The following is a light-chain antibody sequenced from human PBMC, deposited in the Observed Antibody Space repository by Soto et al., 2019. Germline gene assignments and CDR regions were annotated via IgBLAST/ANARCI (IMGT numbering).Light chain of an antibody. Sequence: ETVLTQAPGTLSLSPRERATNSCRDSQKVKSSYLAWYQQKPGHAPRLLIYGVSSRATGTPDRFSGSGSGTDFTFTICRLEPEDFAVYYCQQYGNSPRTFGQGTKVDIK. J-gene: IGKJ1*01. CDR1: QKVKSSY. CDR3: QQYGNSPRT. CDR2: GVS. V-gene: IGKV3-20*01.